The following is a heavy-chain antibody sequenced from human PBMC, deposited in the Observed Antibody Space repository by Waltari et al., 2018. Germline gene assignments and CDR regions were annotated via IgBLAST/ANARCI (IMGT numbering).Heavy chain of an antibody. V-gene: IGHV4-4*07. J-gene: IGHJ4*02. CDR2: IYTSGSN. CDR3: ASYDLRGDY. D-gene: IGHD3-3*01. Sequence: QVQLQESGPGLVKPSETLSLTCTVSGGSISSYYWSWIRQPAGKGLEWTGRIYTSGSNNYNTSLKSRVTMSVDTSRSQCALKLSSVTAAETAVYYCASYDLRGDYWGQGTLVTVSS. CDR1: GGSISSYY.